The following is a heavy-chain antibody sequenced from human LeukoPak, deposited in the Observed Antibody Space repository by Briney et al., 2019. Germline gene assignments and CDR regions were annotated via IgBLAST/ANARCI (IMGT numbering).Heavy chain of an antibody. CDR1: GYTLTDLS. Sequence: ASVKVSCKISGYTLTDLSMHWVRQAPGKGPEWMGGFDPEDGKTIYAQKFQVRVTMTEDPSIDTAYMELSSLRSEDTAVYYCAKPKSSYFDSSGYYYDHWGQGTLVTVSS. D-gene: IGHD3-22*01. CDR2: FDPEDGKT. CDR3: AKPKSSYFDSSGYYYDH. V-gene: IGHV1-24*01. J-gene: IGHJ4*02.